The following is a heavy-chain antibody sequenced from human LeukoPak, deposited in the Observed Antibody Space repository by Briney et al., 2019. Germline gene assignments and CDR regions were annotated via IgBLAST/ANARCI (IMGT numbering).Heavy chain of an antibody. V-gene: IGHV3-23*01. D-gene: IGHD2-2*01. J-gene: IGHJ3*02. CDR3: ARDCSSTSCYFDAFDI. CDR1: GFIFDNYA. CDR2: IIGSGGST. Sequence: GGSLRLSCAASGFIFDNYAMNWVRQAPGKGLEWVSAIIGSGGSTYYADSVKGRFTISRDNAKNSLYLQMNSLRAEDTAVYYCARDCSSTSCYFDAFDIWGQGTMVTVSS.